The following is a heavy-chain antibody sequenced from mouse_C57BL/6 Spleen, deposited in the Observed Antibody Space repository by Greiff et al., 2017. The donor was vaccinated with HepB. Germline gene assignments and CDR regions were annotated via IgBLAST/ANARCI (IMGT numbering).Heavy chain of an antibody. CDR3: ARVLYGSSVFDV. D-gene: IGHD1-1*01. CDR1: GYTFTSYW. V-gene: IGHV1-50*01. CDR2: IDPSDSYT. J-gene: IGHJ1*03. Sequence: QVQLKQPGAELVKPGASVKLSCKASGYTFTSYWMQWVKQRPGQGLEWIGEIDPSDSYTNYNQKFKGKATLTVDTSSSTAYMQLSSLTSEDSAVYYCARVLYGSSVFDVWGTGTTVTVSS.